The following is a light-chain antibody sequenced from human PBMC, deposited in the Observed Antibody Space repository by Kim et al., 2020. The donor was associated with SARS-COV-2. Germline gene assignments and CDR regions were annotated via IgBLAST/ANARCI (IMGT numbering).Light chain of an antibody. CDR1: QSISTW. Sequence: TLCSAGGNRDTITGRASQSISTWLAWYQQKPGKAPKVLIYEASRLQRGVPSRFSGSGYGTEFSLTISSLQPDDFGRYYCQQYSSYSFGQGTKLEI. J-gene: IGKJ2*03. CDR2: EAS. CDR3: QQYSSYS. V-gene: IGKV1-5*01.